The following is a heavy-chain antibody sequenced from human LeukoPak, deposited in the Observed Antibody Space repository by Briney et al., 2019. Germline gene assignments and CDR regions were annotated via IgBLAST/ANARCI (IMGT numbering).Heavy chain of an antibody. J-gene: IGHJ3*02. CDR2: INPNSGGT. CDR3: ARGASEGYFDAFDI. Sequence: ASVKVSCKASGYTFTGYYMHWVRQAPGQGLEWMGWINPNSGGTYYAQKFQGRVTMIRDTSITTAYMELSSLRSDDTAVYYCARGASEGYFDAFDIWGQGTMVTVSS. V-gene: IGHV1-2*02. CDR1: GYTFTGYY. D-gene: IGHD2-15*01.